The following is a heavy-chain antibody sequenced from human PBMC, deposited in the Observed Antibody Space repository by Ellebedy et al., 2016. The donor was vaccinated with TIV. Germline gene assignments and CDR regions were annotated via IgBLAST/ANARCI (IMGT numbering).Heavy chain of an antibody. CDR2: IYYSGST. D-gene: IGHD3-10*01. CDR1: GGSISSSSYY. Sequence: SETLSLTXTVSGGSISSSSYYWGWIRQPPGKGLEWIGSIYYSGSTYYNPSLKSRVTISVDTSKNQFSLKLSSVTAADTAVYYCCMVRGPRGVTAYYWGQGTLVTVSS. J-gene: IGHJ4*02. V-gene: IGHV4-39*07. CDR3: CMVRGPRGVTAYY.